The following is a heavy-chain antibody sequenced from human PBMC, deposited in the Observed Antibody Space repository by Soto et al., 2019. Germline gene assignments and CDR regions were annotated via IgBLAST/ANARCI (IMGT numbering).Heavy chain of an antibody. V-gene: IGHV4-59*01. CDR3: ARGIEGWYQGRYYYGMDV. Sequence: SETLSLTCAVSSVSIDNVYWWSWIRQPPGKGLEWIGYIYYSGSTNYNPSLKSRVTISVDTSKNQFSLKLSSVTAADTAVYYCARGIEGWYQGRYYYGMDVWGQGTTVTVSS. CDR1: SVSIDNVYW. CDR2: IYYSGST. J-gene: IGHJ6*02. D-gene: IGHD6-19*01.